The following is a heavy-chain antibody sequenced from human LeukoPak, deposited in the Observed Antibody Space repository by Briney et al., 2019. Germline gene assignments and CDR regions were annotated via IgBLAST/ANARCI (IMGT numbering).Heavy chain of an antibody. D-gene: IGHD3-22*01. V-gene: IGHV3-23*01. CDR2: VSGSGGIT. CDR1: GFTFNSYA. J-gene: IGHJ4*02. CDR3: ARDPRDYYDSSGYFLLFDY. Sequence: GGSLRLSCAASGFTFNSYAMTWVRQAPGEGLEWVSHVSGSGGITYYADSVKGRFTISRDNSKNTLYLQMNSLRAEDTAVYYCARDPRDYYDSSGYFLLFDYWGQGTLVTVSS.